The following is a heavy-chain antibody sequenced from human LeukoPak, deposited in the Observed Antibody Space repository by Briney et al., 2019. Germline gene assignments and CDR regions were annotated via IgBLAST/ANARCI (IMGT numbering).Heavy chain of an antibody. V-gene: IGHV4-39*07. CDR2: IYHSGST. Sequence: SETLSLTCTVSGGSISSVSYYWGWIRQPPGKGLEWIGEIYHSGSTNYNPSLKSRVTISVDKSKNQFSLKLSSVTAADTAVYYCARNYYYDGSVNYWGQGTLVTVSS. CDR1: GGSISSVSYY. D-gene: IGHD3-22*01. CDR3: ARNYYYDGSVNY. J-gene: IGHJ4*02.